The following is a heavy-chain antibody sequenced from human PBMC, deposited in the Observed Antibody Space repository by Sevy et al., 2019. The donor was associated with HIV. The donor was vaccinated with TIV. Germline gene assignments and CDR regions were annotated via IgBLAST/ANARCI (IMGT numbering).Heavy chain of an antibody. Sequence: SETLSLTCTVSGGAISSSSYCWGWIRQPPGKGLEWIGSMYYSGSTYYNPSLKSRVTMSVDASKKQFSLKLSSVTAADSAVYYCASQWDTTGYYYAWGQGTQVTVSS. D-gene: IGHD3-22*01. V-gene: IGHV4-39*01. CDR3: ASQWDTTGYYYA. CDR2: MYYSGST. J-gene: IGHJ5*02. CDR1: GGAISSSSYC.